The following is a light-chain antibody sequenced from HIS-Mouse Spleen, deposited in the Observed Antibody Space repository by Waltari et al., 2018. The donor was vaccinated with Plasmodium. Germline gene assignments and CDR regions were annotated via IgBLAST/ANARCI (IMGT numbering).Light chain of an antibody. Sequence: SYELPQPPSVSVSPGQTARITCSGAALPKKYADWYQQKSGQAPVLVIYEDSKRPPGIPERFSGSSSGTMATLTISGAQVEDEADYYCYSTDSSGNHRVFGGGTKLTVL. CDR1: ALPKKY. CDR3: YSTDSSGNHRV. CDR2: EDS. V-gene: IGLV3-10*01. J-gene: IGLJ3*02.